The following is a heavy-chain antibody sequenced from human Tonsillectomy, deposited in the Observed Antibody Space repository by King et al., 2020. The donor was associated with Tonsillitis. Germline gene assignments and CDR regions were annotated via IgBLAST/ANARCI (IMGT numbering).Heavy chain of an antibody. CDR1: GFTFSNAW. Sequence: QLVQSGGGLVKPGGSLRLSCAASGFTFSNAWMSWVRQAPGKGLEWVGRIKSKTDGGTTDYAAPVKGRITISRDDSKNTLYLQMNSLKTEDTAVYYCTTESLYYYGSGTFDYWGQGTLVTVSS. D-gene: IGHD3-10*01. CDR2: IKSKTDGGTT. J-gene: IGHJ4*02. CDR3: TTESLYYYGSGTFDY. V-gene: IGHV3-15*01.